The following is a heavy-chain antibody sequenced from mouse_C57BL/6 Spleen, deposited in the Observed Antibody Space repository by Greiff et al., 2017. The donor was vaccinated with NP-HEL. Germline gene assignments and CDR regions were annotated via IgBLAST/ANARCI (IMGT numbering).Heavy chain of an antibody. J-gene: IGHJ3*01. V-gene: IGHV5-4*01. CDR3: ARAQDSSGYGFAY. CDR2: ISDGGSYT. D-gene: IGHD3-2*02. Sequence: EVHLVESGGGLVKPGGSLKLSCAASGFTFSSYAMSWVRQTPEKRLEWVATISDGGSYTYYPDNVKGRFTISRDNAKNNLYLQMSHLKSEDTTMYYCARAQDSSGYGFAYWGQGTLVTVSA. CDR1: GFTFSSYA.